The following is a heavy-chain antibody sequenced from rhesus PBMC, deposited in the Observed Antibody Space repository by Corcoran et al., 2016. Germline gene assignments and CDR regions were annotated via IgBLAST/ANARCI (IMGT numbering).Heavy chain of an antibody. D-gene: IGHD3-16*01. V-gene: IGHV3-110*02. CDR1: GFTFSDHY. CDR3: ASNSGSYYYGY. Sequence: EVQLVESGGGLVQPGGSLRLSCAASGFTFSDHYMDWVRQAPGKGLEWVLSISSGSGRTTVYPDSGKGRFTISRDKAKNTVYLQMNSLRAEDTAVYYCASNSGSYYYGYWGQGVLVTVSS. J-gene: IGHJ4*01. CDR2: ISSGSGRTT.